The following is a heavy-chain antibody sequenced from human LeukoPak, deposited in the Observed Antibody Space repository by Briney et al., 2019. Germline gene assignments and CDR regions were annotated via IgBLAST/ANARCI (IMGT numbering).Heavy chain of an antibody. CDR3: ARHPTKWELRLSLDY. J-gene: IGHJ4*02. Sequence: PSETLSLTCAVYGGSFSGYYWSWIRQPPGKGLEWIGYISYSGSTYYNPSLKSPVTISVDTSKTQFSLKLSSVTAADTAVYYCARHPTKWELRLSLDYWGQGILVTVSS. V-gene: IGHV4-59*08. D-gene: IGHD1-26*01. CDR2: ISYSGST. CDR1: GGSFSGYY.